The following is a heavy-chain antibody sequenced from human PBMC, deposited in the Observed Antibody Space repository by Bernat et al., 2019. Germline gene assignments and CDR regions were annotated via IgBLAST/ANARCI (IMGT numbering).Heavy chain of an antibody. CDR1: GGTFSSYA. V-gene: IGHV1-69*12. CDR2: IIPIFGPA. D-gene: IGHD6-19*01. J-gene: IGHJ1*01. CDR3: AKDFRGVIAVVLGYFQH. Sequence: QVQLVQSGAEVKKPGSSVKVSCKASGGTFSSYAISWVRQAPGQGLEWMGGIIPIFGPANYAQKFQGRVTITADESTSTAYMELSSLRSEETAVYYCAKDFRGVIAVVLGYFQHWGQGTLVTVSS.